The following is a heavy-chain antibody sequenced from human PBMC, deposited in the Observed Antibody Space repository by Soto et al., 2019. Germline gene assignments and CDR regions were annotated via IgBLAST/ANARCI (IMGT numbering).Heavy chain of an antibody. CDR1: GGSISSGDNF. CDR3: ARGFGSSSWDY. D-gene: IGHD6-13*01. V-gene: IGHV4-31*02. CDR2: IYHSGST. J-gene: IGHJ4*02. Sequence: PSATLSLTCSVSGGSISSGDNFGSWVRQYPGKGLEWIGFIYHSGSTYYNPSLKSRVTISVDTSKKQFSLNLSSVTAADTAVYYCARGFGSSSWDYWGQGTPVTVS.